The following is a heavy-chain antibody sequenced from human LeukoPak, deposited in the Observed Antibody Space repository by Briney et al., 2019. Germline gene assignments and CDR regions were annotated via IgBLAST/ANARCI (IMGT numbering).Heavy chain of an antibody. CDR2: IYSGGST. Sequence: GGSLRLSCAASGFTVSSNYMSWVRQAPGKGLEWVSVIYSGGSTYYADSVKGRFTISRDNSKNTLYLQMNSLRAEDTAVYYCAKGLVVTAIPFDYWGQGTLVTVSS. CDR3: AKGLVVTAIPFDY. CDR1: GFTVSSNY. J-gene: IGHJ4*02. D-gene: IGHD2-21*02. V-gene: IGHV3-66*01.